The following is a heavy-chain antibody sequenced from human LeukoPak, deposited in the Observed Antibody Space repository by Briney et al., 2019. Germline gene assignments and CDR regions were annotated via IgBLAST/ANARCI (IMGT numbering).Heavy chain of an antibody. CDR1: GFTFSSYA. J-gene: IGHJ4*02. Sequence: SGGSLRLSCAASGFTFSSYAMSWVRQAPGKGLEWVSAISGSGGSTYYADSVKGRFTISRDNSKNTLYLQMNSLRAEDTAVYYCARHYNSYGLFFDYWGQGTLVTVSS. CDR3: ARHYNSYGLFFDY. D-gene: IGHD5-18*01. V-gene: IGHV3-23*01. CDR2: ISGSGGST.